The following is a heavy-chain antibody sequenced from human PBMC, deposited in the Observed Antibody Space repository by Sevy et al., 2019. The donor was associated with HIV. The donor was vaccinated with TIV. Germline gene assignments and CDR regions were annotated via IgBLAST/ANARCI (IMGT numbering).Heavy chain of an antibody. D-gene: IGHD2-15*01. CDR2: IWYDGSNK. V-gene: IGHV3-33*01. J-gene: IGHJ4*02. CDR1: GFTFSSYG. CDR3: AREAGYCSGGSCYGVTNYFDY. Sequence: GGSLRLSCAASGFTFSSYGMHWVRQAPGKGLEWVAVIWYDGSNKYYADSVKGRFTISRDNSKNTLYLQMGSLRAEDTAVYFCAREAGYCSGGSCYGVTNYFDYWGQGTLVTVSS.